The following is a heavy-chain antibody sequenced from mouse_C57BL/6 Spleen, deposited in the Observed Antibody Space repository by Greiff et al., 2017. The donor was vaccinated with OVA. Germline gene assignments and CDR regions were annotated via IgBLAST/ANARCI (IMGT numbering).Heavy chain of an antibody. CDR2: ISNLAYSI. Sequence: EVKVEESGGGLVQPGGSLKLSCAASGFTFSDYGMAWVRQAPRKGPEWVAFISNLAYSIYYADTVTGRFTISRENAKNTLYLEMSSLRSEDTAMYYCARTLLPLYYAMDYWGQGTSVTVSS. V-gene: IGHV5-15*04. D-gene: IGHD2-3*01. CDR3: ARTLLPLYYAMDY. J-gene: IGHJ4*01. CDR1: GFTFSDYG.